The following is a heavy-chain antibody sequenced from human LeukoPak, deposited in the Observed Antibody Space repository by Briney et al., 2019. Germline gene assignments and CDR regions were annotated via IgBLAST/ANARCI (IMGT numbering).Heavy chain of an antibody. D-gene: IGHD1-14*01. Sequence: PGGSLRLSCAASGFTFDDYAMHWVRQPPGKGPEWVSLISWDGGDTHYADSVKGRFTISRDNTKNALFLQMNSLRPDDTATYYRAKDKFKNRWRNLGSRGQGTAGHR. V-gene: IGHV3-43D*04. CDR3: AKDKFKNRWRNLGS. CDR1: GFTFDDYA. J-gene: IGHJ5*01. CDR2: ISWDGGDT.